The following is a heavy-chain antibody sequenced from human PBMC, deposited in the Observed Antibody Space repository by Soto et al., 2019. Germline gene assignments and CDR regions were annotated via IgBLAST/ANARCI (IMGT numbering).Heavy chain of an antibody. CDR2: ISGSGAP. J-gene: IGHJ6*04. Sequence: VQLVESGGGLVKPGGSLRLSCAASGFTFSDYYMSWVRQAPGKGLEWISYISGSGAPYYADSVKGRFTISRDNAKNSLYLQMNSLRVEDTAVYYCARGPELDVWGTGTTVTVSS. CDR1: GFTFSDYY. CDR3: ARGPELDV. D-gene: IGHD1-26*01. V-gene: IGHV3-11*01.